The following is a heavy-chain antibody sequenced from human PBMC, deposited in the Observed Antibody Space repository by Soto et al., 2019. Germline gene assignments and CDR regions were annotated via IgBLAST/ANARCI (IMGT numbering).Heavy chain of an antibody. CDR2: INTHNGNT. V-gene: IGHV1-18*01. Sequence: ASVKVSCKASGYTFTSYAMNWVRQAPGQGLEWLGWINTHNGNTNYAQNLQGRVIMTADTSTSTAYMELRSLRSDDTAIYYCTREGSAPYYYYGMDAWGQGTTVTVSS. D-gene: IGHD3-10*01. J-gene: IGHJ6*02. CDR1: GYTFTSYA. CDR3: TREGSAPYYYYGMDA.